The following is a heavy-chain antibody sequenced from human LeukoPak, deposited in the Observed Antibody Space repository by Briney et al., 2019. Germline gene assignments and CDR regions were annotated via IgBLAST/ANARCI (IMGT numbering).Heavy chain of an antibody. CDR1: GFTFSSYA. CDR2: ISGSGGST. V-gene: IGHV3-23*01. D-gene: IGHD3-22*01. Sequence: GGSLRLSCAASGFTFSSYAMSWVRQAPGKGLEGVSAISGSGGSTYYGDSVKGRFTISSDNSKNTLYLQMNSLRAEDTAVYYCAKDHYYDSSGYYSGDYWGQGTLVTASS. J-gene: IGHJ4*02. CDR3: AKDHYYDSSGYYSGDY.